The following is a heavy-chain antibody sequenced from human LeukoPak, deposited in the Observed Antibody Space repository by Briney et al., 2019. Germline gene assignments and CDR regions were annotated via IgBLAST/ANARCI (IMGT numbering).Heavy chain of an antibody. CDR2: ISAYNGNT. D-gene: IGHD3-10*01. V-gene: IGHV1-18*01. CDR3: ARDKVSDITMVRGFFDY. Sequence: ASVKVSCKASGYTFTSYGISWVRQAPGQGLEWMGWISAYNGNTNYAQKLQGRVTMTTDTSTSTAYMELRSLRSDDTAVYYCARDKVSDITMVRGFFDYWGQGTLVTVSS. CDR1: GYTFTSYG. J-gene: IGHJ4*02.